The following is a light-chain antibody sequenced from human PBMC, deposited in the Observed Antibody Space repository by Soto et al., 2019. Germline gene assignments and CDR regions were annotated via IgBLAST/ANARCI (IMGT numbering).Light chain of an antibody. CDR1: SSDVGGYNF. Sequence: QSALTQPASMSGSPGQSITISCTGTSSDVGGYNFVSWYQQHPGKAPKLMIYEVSNRPSGVSYRFSGSKSGNTASLTISGLQAEDEADYYCSSYTSSVTLVFGGGTKLTVL. V-gene: IGLV2-14*01. J-gene: IGLJ2*01. CDR3: SSYTSSVTLV. CDR2: EVS.